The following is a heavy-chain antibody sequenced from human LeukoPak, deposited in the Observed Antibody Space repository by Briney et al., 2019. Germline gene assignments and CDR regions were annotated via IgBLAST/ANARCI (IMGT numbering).Heavy chain of an antibody. CDR2: IYYSGST. D-gene: IGHD6-19*01. V-gene: IGHV4-59*12. CDR3: GGDGSGSSGWYNFDY. CDR1: GGSISSYY. Sequence: SETLSLTCTVSGGSISSYYWSWIRQPPGKGLEWIGYIYYSGSTNYNPSLKSRVTISVDTSKNKFSLKLSAVTAADTAVFYCGGDGSGSSGWYNFDYWGQGTLVTVSS. J-gene: IGHJ4*02.